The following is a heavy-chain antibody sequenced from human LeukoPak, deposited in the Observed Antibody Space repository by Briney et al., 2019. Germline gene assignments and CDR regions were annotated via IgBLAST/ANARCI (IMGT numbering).Heavy chain of an antibody. CDR2: ISGSGGST. D-gene: IGHD3-9*01. V-gene: IGHV3-23*01. Sequence: PGGSLRLSCAASGFTFSSYAMSWVRQAPGKGLEWVSAISGSGGSTYYADSVKGRFTISGDNSKNTLYLQMNSLRAEDTAVYYCAKDSRYFDWLLGDYWGQGTLVTVSS. CDR1: GFTFSSYA. CDR3: AKDSRYFDWLLGDY. J-gene: IGHJ4*02.